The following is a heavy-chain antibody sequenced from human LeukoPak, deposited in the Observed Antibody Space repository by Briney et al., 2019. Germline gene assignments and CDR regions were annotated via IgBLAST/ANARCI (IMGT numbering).Heavy chain of an antibody. Sequence: GESLKISCKGSGYSFTSYWIGWVRQMPGKGLEWMGIIYPGDSDTRYSPSFQGQVTISAGKSISTAYLQWSSLKASDTAMYYCARHGIDYVWGSYRPDWFDPWGQGTLVTVSS. CDR3: ARHGIDYVWGSYRPDWFDP. J-gene: IGHJ5*02. V-gene: IGHV5-51*01. D-gene: IGHD3-16*02. CDR2: IYPGDSDT. CDR1: GYSFTSYW.